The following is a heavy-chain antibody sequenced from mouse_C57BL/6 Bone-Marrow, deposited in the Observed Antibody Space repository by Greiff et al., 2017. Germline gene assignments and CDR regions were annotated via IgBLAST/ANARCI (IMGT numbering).Heavy chain of an antibody. D-gene: IGHD2-2*01. CDR1: GYTFTSYW. J-gene: IGHJ3*01. CDR3: AGYYGYPWFAY. Sequence: QVQLQQPGAELVKPGASVKLSCKASGYTFTSYWMQWVKQRPGQGLEWIGEIDPSDSYTNYNQKFKGKATLTVDTSSSAAYMQLSSLTSEVSAVYDCAGYYGYPWFAYWGRGTLVTVSA. V-gene: IGHV1-50*01. CDR2: IDPSDSYT.